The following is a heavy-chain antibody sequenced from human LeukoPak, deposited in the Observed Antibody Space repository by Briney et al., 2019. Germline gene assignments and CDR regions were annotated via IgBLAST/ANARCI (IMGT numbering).Heavy chain of an antibody. D-gene: IGHD2-2*01. CDR2: IYYSGST. V-gene: IGHV4-59*01. CDR3: ARGSYQLLSWFDP. CDR1: GGSISSYY. Sequence: SETLSLTCTVSGGSISSYYWSWIRQPPGKGLEWIGYIYYSGSTNYNPSLKSRVTISVDTSKKQFSLKLSSVTAADTAVYYCARGSYQLLSWFDPWGQGTLVTVSS. J-gene: IGHJ5*02.